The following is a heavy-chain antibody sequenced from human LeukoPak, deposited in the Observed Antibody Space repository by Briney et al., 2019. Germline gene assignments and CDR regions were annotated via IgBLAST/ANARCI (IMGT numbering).Heavy chain of an antibody. J-gene: IGHJ4*02. D-gene: IGHD3-3*01. CDR1: GGSISSYY. CDR2: IYTSGST. CDR3: ARQDGTIFGGKYYFDY. Sequence: SETLSLTCTVSGGSISSYYWSWIRQPPGKGLEWIGYIYTSGSTNYNPSLKSRVTISVDTSKNQFSLKLSSVTAADTAVYYCARQDGTIFGGKYYFDYWGQGTLVTVSS. V-gene: IGHV4-4*09.